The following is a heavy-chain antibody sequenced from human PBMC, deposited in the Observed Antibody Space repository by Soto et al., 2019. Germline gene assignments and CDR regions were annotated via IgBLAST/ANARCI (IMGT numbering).Heavy chain of an antibody. CDR1: GFSFSTYG. D-gene: IGHD3-16*01. CDR3: VKFRGRAYHYYYMDV. CDR2: YGGSGGST. J-gene: IGHJ6*03. Sequence: DVQLLESGGGLAQRGGSLRLSCAASGFSFSTYGMTWVRQAPGKGLEWVSYGGSGGSTHYADSVKGRFTISRDNSKNTRYLQMNSLRAEDTAVYYCVKFRGRAYHYYYMDVWGNGTTVTVSS. V-gene: IGHV3-23*01.